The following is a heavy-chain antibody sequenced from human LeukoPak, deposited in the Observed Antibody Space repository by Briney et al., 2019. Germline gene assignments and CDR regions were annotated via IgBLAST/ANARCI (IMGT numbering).Heavy chain of an antibody. V-gene: IGHV4-4*07. CDR3: ARGGYYYDSSGYSAEDAFDI. J-gene: IGHJ3*02. D-gene: IGHD3-22*01. CDR2: IYTSGST. Sequence: PSETLSLTCTVSGGSNSSYYWSWIRQPAGKGLEWIGRIYTSGSTNYNPSLKSRVTMSVDTSKNQCSLKLSSVTAADTAVYCCARGGYYYDSSGYSAEDAFDIWGQGTMVTVSS. CDR1: GGSNSSYY.